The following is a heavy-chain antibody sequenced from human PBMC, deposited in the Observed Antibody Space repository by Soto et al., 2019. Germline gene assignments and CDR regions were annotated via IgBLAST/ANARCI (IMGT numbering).Heavy chain of an antibody. Sequence: VQLVQSGADVKRPGASVKVSCKASGYTFTSFGISWVRQAPGQGLEWMGWISAYNGNTNYAENLQGRVTMTTDTSTSTGYRELRSLRSDDTAVYYCARDHRGGTDAFDIGGPGTMVTVAS. D-gene: IGHD2-15*01. CDR1: GYTFTSFG. CDR2: ISAYNGNT. V-gene: IGHV1-18*01. CDR3: ARDHRGGTDAFDI. J-gene: IGHJ3*02.